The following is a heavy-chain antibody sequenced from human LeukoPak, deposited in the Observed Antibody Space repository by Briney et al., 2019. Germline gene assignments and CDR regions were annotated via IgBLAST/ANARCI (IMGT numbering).Heavy chain of an antibody. CDR3: ATHLGYCSSTSCYPVFDY. CDR1: GYSFTSYW. Sequence: PGESLKISCKGSGYSFTSYWIGWVCQMPGKGLEWMGIIYPGDSGTRHSPSFQGQVTISADKSISTAYLQWSSLKASDTAMYYCATHLGYCSSTSCYPVFDYWGQGTLVTVSS. J-gene: IGHJ4*02. CDR2: IYPGDSGT. V-gene: IGHV5-51*01. D-gene: IGHD2-2*01.